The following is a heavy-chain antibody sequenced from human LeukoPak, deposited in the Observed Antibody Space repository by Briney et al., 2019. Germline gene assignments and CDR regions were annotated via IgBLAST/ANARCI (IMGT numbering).Heavy chain of an antibody. Sequence: PGGSLRLSCAASRFVFPSHGMHWVRQAPGKGLEWVAFIRYDGSEKYYADSVQGRFSISRDNAKNSLYLQMNSLRAEDTAVYYCARVFPTAYWGQGTLVTVSS. CDR1: RFVFPSHG. J-gene: IGHJ4*02. V-gene: IGHV3-30*02. CDR2: IRYDGSEK. CDR3: ARVFPTAY.